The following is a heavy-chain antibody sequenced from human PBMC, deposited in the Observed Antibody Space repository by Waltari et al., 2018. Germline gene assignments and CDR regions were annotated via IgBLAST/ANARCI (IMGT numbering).Heavy chain of an antibody. Sequence: VQLVQPGAEVKQPGASVKVSCKASGYVFTAYAIHWVRLAPGHGPEWMGWIDPKTGDIKHEQKFQGRVTMTTDRSLTTVDMELSSLESDDTAVYYCAREFCSDGVCSDDAFDIWGQGTLVTVSS. D-gene: IGHD2-15*01. V-gene: IGHV1-2*02. CDR1: GYVFTAYA. CDR3: AREFCSDGVCSDDAFDI. J-gene: IGHJ3*02. CDR2: IDPKTGDI.